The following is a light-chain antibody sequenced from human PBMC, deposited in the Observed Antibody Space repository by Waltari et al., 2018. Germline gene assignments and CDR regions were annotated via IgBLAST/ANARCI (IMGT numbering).Light chain of an antibody. CDR3: QSYDSSLTAWV. J-gene: IGLJ3*02. CDR1: SSTLGAGYD. V-gene: IGLV1-40*01. Sequence: QSVLTQPPSVSGAPGQRVTISCTGGSSTLGAGYDVPWYQQLPGTAPKLLIYVNTNRPSGVPDRISASKSGTSASLAITGLQAEDEADYYCQSYDSSLTAWVFGGGTRLTVL. CDR2: VNT.